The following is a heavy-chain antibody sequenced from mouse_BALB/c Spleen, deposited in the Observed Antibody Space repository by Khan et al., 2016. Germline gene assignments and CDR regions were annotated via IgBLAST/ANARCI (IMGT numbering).Heavy chain of an antibody. CDR3: ARDDYGY. J-gene: IGHJ2*01. CDR1: GYSFTAYY. CDR2: INPNNGAT. Sequence: VRLQQSDPDLVKPGASVKISCKASGYSFTAYYMYWVKQSHGKSLEWIGRINPNNGATTFNQKFKGKAILTVDKSSTTAYMELRSLASEDSAVLYCARDDYGYWGQGTTLTVSS. V-gene: IGHV1-18*01. D-gene: IGHD2-4*01.